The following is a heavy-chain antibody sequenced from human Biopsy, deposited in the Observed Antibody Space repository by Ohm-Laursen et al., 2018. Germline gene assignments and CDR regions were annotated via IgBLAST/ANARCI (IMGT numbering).Heavy chain of an antibody. J-gene: IGHJ4*02. CDR3: AKGLYDTSGYYISVFGY. D-gene: IGHD3-22*01. CDR2: INWNSNNI. CDR1: GFTFDDYA. V-gene: IGHV3-9*01. Sequence: SLRLSCAASGFTFDDYAMHWVRQAPGKGLEWVSGINWNSNNINYADSVKGRFTISRDNAKNSLYLQMNSLRPEDTALYYCAKGLYDTSGYYISVFGYWGQGTLLTVSS.